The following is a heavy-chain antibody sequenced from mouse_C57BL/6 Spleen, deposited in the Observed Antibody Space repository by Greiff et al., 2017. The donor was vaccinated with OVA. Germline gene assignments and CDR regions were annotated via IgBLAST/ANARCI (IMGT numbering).Heavy chain of an antibody. Sequence: EVKLQQSGPELVKPGASVKISCKASGYTFTDYYMNWVKQSHGKSLEWIGDINPNNGGTSYNQKFKGKATLTVDKSSSTAYMELRSLTSEDSAVYYCFLYDYDGGTSFDYWGQGTTLTVSS. CDR1: GYTFTDYY. D-gene: IGHD2-4*01. V-gene: IGHV1-26*01. CDR3: FLYDYDGGTSFDY. CDR2: INPNNGGT. J-gene: IGHJ2*01.